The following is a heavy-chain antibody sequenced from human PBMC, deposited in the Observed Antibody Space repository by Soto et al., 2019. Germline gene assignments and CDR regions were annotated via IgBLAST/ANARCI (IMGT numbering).Heavy chain of an antibody. J-gene: IGHJ4*02. D-gene: IGHD1-1*01. CDR1: GFTVSSNY. CDR3: ARDLRIQAQRLDS. Sequence: EVQLVESGGGLIQPGGSLRLSCAASGFTVSSNYMSWVRQAPGKGLEWVSVIYSGGNTYYADSVKGRFTISRDNSKNTLYLQMNSLRPKDTAVYYCARDLRIQAQRLDSWGQGTLVTVSS. V-gene: IGHV3-53*01. CDR2: IYSGGNT.